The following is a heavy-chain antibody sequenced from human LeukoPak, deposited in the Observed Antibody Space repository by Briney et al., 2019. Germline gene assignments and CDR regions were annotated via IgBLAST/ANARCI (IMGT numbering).Heavy chain of an antibody. CDR2: ISYSGST. J-gene: IGHJ4*02. V-gene: IGHV4-59*08. CDR3: ARHSGSYYDNYDW. Sequence: SETLSLTWTVAGGSLSRDYWSWIRQPPGKGLEWIGYISYSGSTNYNPSLKSGVTISVDTSKNQFSLKLNSVTATDTAVYYCARHSGSYYDNYDWWDQGTLVTVSS. CDR1: GGSLSRDY. D-gene: IGHD1-26*01.